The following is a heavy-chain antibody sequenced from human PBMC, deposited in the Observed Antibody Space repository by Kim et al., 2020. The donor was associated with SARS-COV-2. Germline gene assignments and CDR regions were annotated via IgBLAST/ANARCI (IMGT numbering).Heavy chain of an antibody. CDR1: GFTFSSYA. CDR2: ISGSGGST. J-gene: IGHJ4*02. D-gene: IGHD6-6*01. Sequence: GGSLRLSCAASGFTFSSYAMSWVRQAPGKGLEWVSAISGSGGSTYYADSVKGRFTISRDNSKNTLYLQMNSLRAEDTAVYYCAKVTNSGWHYSSSLLWGQGTLVTVSS. V-gene: IGHV3-23*01. CDR3: AKVTNSGWHYSSSLL.